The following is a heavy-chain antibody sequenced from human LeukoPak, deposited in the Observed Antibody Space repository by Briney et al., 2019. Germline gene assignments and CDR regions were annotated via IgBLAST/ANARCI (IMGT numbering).Heavy chain of an antibody. CDR2: ISGSGGST. J-gene: IGHJ4*02. CDR1: GFTFSSYA. V-gene: IGHV3-23*01. CDR3: ARVSYYYGSGSYSFFDY. Sequence: GGSLRLSCAASGFTFSSYAMSWVRQAPGKGLEWVSAISGSGGSTYYADSVKGRFTISRDNSKNTLYLQMNSLRAEDTAVYYCARVSYYYGSGSYSFFDYWGQGTLVTVSS. D-gene: IGHD3-10*01.